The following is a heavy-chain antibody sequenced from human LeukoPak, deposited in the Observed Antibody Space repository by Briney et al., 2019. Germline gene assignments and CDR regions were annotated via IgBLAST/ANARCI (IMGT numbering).Heavy chain of an antibody. CDR2: INPSGGST. V-gene: IGHV1-46*01. J-gene: IGHJ3*01. Sequence: ASVKVSCKASGYTFTSYYMHWVRQAPGQGLEWRGIINPSGGSTSYAQKFQDRVTMTRDMSTSTACMELSSLRSEDTAVYYCASGIVVVPAAMSGAFDVWGQGTMVTVSS. CDR1: GYTFTSYY. CDR3: ASGIVVVPAAMSGAFDV. D-gene: IGHD2-2*01.